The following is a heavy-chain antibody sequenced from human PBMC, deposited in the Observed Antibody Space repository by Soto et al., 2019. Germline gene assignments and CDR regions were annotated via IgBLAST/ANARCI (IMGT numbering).Heavy chain of an antibody. CDR1: GFTFSTST. J-gene: IGHJ2*01. CDR3: ARDDSSGYYHWYFDL. Sequence: QVQLVESGGGVVQPGRSLRLACAASGFTFSTSTMHWFRQAPGKGLEWVALISYDGVNKYYADSVKGRFTISRDNSKNTLYLQMNSLRDEDTAVYYCARDDSSGYYHWYFDLWGRGTLVTVSS. CDR2: ISYDGVNK. D-gene: IGHD3-22*01. V-gene: IGHV3-30-3*01.